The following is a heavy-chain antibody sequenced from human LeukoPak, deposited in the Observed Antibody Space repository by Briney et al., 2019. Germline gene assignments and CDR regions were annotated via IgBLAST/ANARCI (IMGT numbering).Heavy chain of an antibody. CDR3: ARDHRRDNWFDP. CDR1: GYTFTSYG. Sequence: ASVKVSCKASGYTFTSYGISWVRQAPGQGLEWMGWISAYNGNTYYAQKLQGRVTMTTDTSTSTAYMELRSLRSDDTAVYYCARDHRRDNWFDPWGQGTLVTVSS. CDR2: ISAYNGNT. V-gene: IGHV1-18*01. J-gene: IGHJ5*02.